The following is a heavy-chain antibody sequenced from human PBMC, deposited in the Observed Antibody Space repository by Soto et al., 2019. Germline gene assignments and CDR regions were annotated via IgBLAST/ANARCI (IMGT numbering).Heavy chain of an antibody. CDR3: AKDGNWNGFLFDY. J-gene: IGHJ4*02. D-gene: IGHD1-20*01. Sequence: SGGSLRLSCAASGFTFSSYAMSWVRQAPGKGLEWVSAISGSGGSTYYADSVKGRFTISRDNSKNTLYLQMNSLRAEDTAVYYCAKDGNWNGFLFDYWGQGTLVTVSS. CDR1: GFTFSSYA. V-gene: IGHV3-23*01. CDR2: ISGSGGST.